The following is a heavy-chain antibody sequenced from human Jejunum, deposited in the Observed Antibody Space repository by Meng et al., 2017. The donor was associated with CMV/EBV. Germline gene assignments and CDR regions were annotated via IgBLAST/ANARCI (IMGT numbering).Heavy chain of an antibody. V-gene: IGHV3-30*02. CDR3: AGGNDYGDY. Sequence: QVVLVGFGAVVFRPGGSLRLFLVPLGFTFRVFGMHWVRQAPGKGLESVTYIRYDGNNKYYADSVKGRFTISRDNSKNTVYLQMNSLRVEDTAVYYCAGGNDYGDYWGQGSLVTVSS. D-gene: IGHD3-16*01. CDR2: IRYDGNNK. J-gene: IGHJ4*02. CDR1: GFTFRVFG.